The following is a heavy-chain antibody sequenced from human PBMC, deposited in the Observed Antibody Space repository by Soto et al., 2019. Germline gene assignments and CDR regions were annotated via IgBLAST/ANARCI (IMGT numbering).Heavy chain of an antibody. CDR1: GGSISSSSYY. CDR2: IYYNGST. V-gene: IGHV4-39*01. CDR3: ARRQYQLPFDY. J-gene: IGHJ4*02. Sequence: SETLSLTCTVSGGSISSSSYYWGWIRQPPGKGLEWIGSIYYNGSTYYNPSLRSRVTVSVDTSKNQFSLKLSSVTAADTAVYYCARRQYQLPFDYWGQGILVTVSS. D-gene: IGHD2-2*01.